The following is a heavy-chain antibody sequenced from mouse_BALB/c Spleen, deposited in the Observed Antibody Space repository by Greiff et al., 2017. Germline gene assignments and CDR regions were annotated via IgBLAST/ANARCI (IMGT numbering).Heavy chain of an antibody. Sequence: EVQRVESGPGLVKPSQSLSLTCTVTGYSITSDYAWNWIRQFPGNKLEWMGYISYSGSTSYNPSLKSRISITRDTSKNQFFLQLNSVTTEDTATYYCARSGYYRYDSAMDYWGQGTSVTVSS. CDR3: ARSGYYRYDSAMDY. D-gene: IGHD2-14*01. CDR2: ISYSGST. V-gene: IGHV3-2*02. CDR1: GYSITSDYA. J-gene: IGHJ4*01.